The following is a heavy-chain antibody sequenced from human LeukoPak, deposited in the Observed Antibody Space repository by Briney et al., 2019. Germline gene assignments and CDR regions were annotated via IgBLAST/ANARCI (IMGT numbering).Heavy chain of an antibody. CDR2: INPNSGGT. CDR3: ARDDSQYTPRVVPAPGCWFDP. CDR1: GYTFTGYY. Sequence: ASVKVSCKASGYTFTGYYMHWVRQAPGQGLEWMGWINPNSGGTNYAQKFQGRVTMTRGTSISTAYMELSRLRSDDTAVYYCARDDSQYTPRVVPAPGCWFDPWGQGTLVTVSS. D-gene: IGHD2-2*01. J-gene: IGHJ5*02. V-gene: IGHV1-2*02.